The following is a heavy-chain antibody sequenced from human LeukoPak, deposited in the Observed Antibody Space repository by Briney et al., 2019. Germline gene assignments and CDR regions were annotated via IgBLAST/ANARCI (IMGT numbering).Heavy chain of an antibody. D-gene: IGHD3-22*01. CDR1: GFTFSSYA. V-gene: IGHV3-23*01. Sequence: GGSLRLSCAASGFTFSSYAMSWVRQAPGKGLEWVSAISGSGGSTYYADSVKGRFTISRDNSKNTLYLQMNSLRAEDTAVYYCAKEAYPQYYYDSSGYRRPLAFDIWGEGTMVTVSS. J-gene: IGHJ3*02. CDR3: AKEAYPQYYYDSSGYRRPLAFDI. CDR2: ISGSGGST.